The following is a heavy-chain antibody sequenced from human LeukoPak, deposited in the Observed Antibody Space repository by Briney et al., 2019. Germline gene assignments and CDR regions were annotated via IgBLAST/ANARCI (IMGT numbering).Heavy chain of an antibody. CDR1: GYTFTSYG. CDR3: ARGASHGSGSYIFDY. Sequence: ASVKVSCKASGYTFTSYGISWVRQAPGQGLEWIGWISAYNGNTNYAQKFQGRVTMTRNTSISTAYMELSSLRSEDTAVYYCARGASHGSGSYIFDYWGQGTLVTVSS. CDR2: ISAYNGNT. V-gene: IGHV1-18*01. D-gene: IGHD3-10*01. J-gene: IGHJ4*02.